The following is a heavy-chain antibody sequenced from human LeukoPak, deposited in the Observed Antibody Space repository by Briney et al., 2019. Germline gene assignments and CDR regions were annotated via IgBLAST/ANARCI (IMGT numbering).Heavy chain of an antibody. V-gene: IGHV3-7*01. CDR2: INQDGSEK. CDR3: TRELGPP. CDR1: GFTFSTSW. Sequence: GGSLRLSCAASGFTFSTSWMDWVRQAPGRGLEGVANINQDGSEKYYVDSVKGRFTVSRDNAKKSLYLQMNSLRAEDTAMYYCTRELGPPWGQGTLVTVSS. J-gene: IGHJ5*02.